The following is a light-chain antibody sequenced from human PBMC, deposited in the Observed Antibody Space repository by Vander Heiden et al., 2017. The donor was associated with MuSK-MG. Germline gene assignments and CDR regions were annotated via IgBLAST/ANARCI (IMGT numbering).Light chain of an antibody. CDR1: SSNVGSNT. CDR2: SNN. CDR3: AAWDDSLNGYV. J-gene: IGLJ1*01. V-gene: IGLV1-44*01. Sequence: QSVLTPPPSASGTPGHWVTISSSGSSSNVGSNTVNWYQQLPGTAPKLLIYSNNQRPSGVPDRFSGSKSGTSASLAISGLQSEDEADYYCAAWDDSLNGYVFGTGTKVTVL.